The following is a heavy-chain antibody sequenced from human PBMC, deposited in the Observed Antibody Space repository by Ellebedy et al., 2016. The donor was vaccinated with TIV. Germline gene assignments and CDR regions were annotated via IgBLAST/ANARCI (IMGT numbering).Heavy chain of an antibody. CDR3: SKGTSSGFNYDRVGSEY. D-gene: IGHD3-22*01. CDR1: GFTFGSFA. V-gene: IGHV3-23*01. CDR2: ISGGGDRT. J-gene: IGHJ4*02. Sequence: GESLKISCAASGFTFGSFAMHWVRQAPGKGLEWLSVISGGGDRTYDAESVKGRFTITRDNSKNTLYLQMDRLRVEDTAVYYCSKGTSSGFNYDRVGSEYWGQGTLVTVSS.